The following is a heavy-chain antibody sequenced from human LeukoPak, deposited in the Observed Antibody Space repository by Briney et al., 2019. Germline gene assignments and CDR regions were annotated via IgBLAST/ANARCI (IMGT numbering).Heavy chain of an antibody. V-gene: IGHV4-59*01. CDR3: ARIAAGGDWFDP. CDR1: GGSISGYY. J-gene: IGHJ5*02. CDR2: IYYSGST. Sequence: SETLSLTCTVSGGSISGYYWSWIRQPPGKGLEWIGYIYYSGSTNYNPSLKSRVTISVDTSKNQFSLKLSSVTAADTAVYYCARIAAGGDWFDPWGQGTLVTVSS. D-gene: IGHD6-13*01.